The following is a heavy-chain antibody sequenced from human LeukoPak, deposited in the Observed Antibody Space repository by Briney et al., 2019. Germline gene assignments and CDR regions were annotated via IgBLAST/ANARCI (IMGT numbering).Heavy chain of an antibody. J-gene: IGHJ5*02. CDR3: ASGYCSSTSCYRFDP. V-gene: IGHV3-11*01. CDR2: ISSSGSAL. Sequence: GGSLRLSCAASGFTFSDYYMTWIRQAPGKGLEWVSYISSSGSALYYADSVKGRFTISRDNAKNSLYLQMNSLRAEDTAVYFCASGYCSSTSCYRFDPWGQGTLVTVSS. CDR1: GFTFSDYY. D-gene: IGHD2-2*02.